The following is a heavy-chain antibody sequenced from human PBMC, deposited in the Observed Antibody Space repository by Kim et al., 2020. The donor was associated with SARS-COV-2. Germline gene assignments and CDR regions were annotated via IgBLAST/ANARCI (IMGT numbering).Heavy chain of an antibody. CDR3: ARPRGPVYHPYYYYGMDV. V-gene: IGHV4-34*01. CDR1: GGSFSGYY. J-gene: IGHJ6*02. D-gene: IGHD2-2*01. CDR2: INHIGST. Sequence: SETLSLTCAVYGGSFSGYYWSWIRQPPGKGLEWIGEINHIGSTNYNPSLKSRVTISVDTSKNQFSLKLSSVTAADTAVYYCARPRGPVYHPYYYYGMDVWGQGTTVTVSS.